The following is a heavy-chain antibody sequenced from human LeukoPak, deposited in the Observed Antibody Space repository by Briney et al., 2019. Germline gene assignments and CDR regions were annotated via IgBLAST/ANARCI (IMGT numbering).Heavy chain of an antibody. CDR2: IHPGESDT. J-gene: IGHJ3*02. CDR3: ARPPGGYCSGGSCYRLDAFDI. CDR1: GYSFTRSW. D-gene: IGHD2-15*01. V-gene: IGHV5-51*01. Sequence: GESLKIPCKGSGYSFTRSWIGWVRQMPGKGLEWMGIIHPGESDTRYSPSFQGQVTISADKSINTAYLQWSSLKASDTAMYYCARPPGGYCSGGSCYRLDAFDIWGQGTMVTVSS.